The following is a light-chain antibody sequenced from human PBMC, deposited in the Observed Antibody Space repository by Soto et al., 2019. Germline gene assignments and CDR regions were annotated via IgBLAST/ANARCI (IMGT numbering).Light chain of an antibody. V-gene: IGLV2-11*01. CDR2: DVT. Sequence: SALAHPRPVTAGPGQSIPSSCTVTSSDVGRYDYVSWYQQHPGKAPKLIVYDVTERPSGVPDRFSGSKSGNTASLTISGPQAEDEADYSCCSFAGSYSYVFGTGTKVTAL. CDR3: CSFAGSYSYV. J-gene: IGLJ1*01. CDR1: SSDVGRYDY.